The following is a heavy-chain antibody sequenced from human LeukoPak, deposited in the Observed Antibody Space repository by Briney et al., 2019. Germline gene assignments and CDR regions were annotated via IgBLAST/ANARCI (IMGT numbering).Heavy chain of an antibody. CDR3: ARYYDILTGYYSFDF. V-gene: IGHV4-34*01. Sequence: GSLRLSCAASEFSLRCFEMNWVRQTPGKGLEWIGEITHSGSTNSSPSLKSRVTISEDTSKNQFSLKLSSVTAADTAVYYCARYYDILTGYYSFDFWGQGTLVTVSS. CDR1: EFSLRCFE. D-gene: IGHD3-9*01. J-gene: IGHJ4*02. CDR2: ITHSGST.